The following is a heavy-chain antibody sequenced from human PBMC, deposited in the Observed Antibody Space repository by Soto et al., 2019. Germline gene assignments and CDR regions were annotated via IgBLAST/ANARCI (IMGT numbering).Heavy chain of an antibody. V-gene: IGHV1-2*04. CDR3: ARGPRQAANYDFWSGYYIFDY. Sequence: ASVKVSCKASGYTFTGYYMHWVRQAPGQGLEWKGLINPNSGGTNYAQKFHGWVTMTRDTSISTAYMVLSRLRSDDTAVYYFARGPRQAANYDFWSGYYIFDYWGQGTLVTGLL. D-gene: IGHD3-3*01. CDR1: GYTFTGYY. CDR2: INPNSGGT. J-gene: IGHJ4*02.